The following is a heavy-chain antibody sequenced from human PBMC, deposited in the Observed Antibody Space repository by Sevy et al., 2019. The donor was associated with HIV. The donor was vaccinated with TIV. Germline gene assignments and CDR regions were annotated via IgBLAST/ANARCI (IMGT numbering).Heavy chain of an antibody. CDR2: INPNSGGT. CDR3: ARDGKDIVVVVAASGRTFDAFDI. CDR1: GYTFTGYY. J-gene: IGHJ3*02. D-gene: IGHD2-15*01. Sequence: ASVKVSCKASGYTFTGYYMHWVRQAPGQGLEWMGWINPNSGGTNYAQKFQGRVTMTRDTSISTAYMELSRLGSDDTAVYYCARDGKDIVVVVAASGRTFDAFDIWGQGTMVTVSS. V-gene: IGHV1-2*02.